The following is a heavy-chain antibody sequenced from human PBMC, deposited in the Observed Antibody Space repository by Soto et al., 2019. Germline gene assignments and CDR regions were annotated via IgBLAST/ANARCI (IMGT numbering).Heavy chain of an antibody. CDR2: IYYSGST. CDR1: GGSISSSSYY. CDR3: ARHDASSSWYAGYYYYYGMDV. D-gene: IGHD6-13*01. J-gene: IGHJ6*01. Sequence: PSETLSLTCTVSGGSISSSSYYWGWIRQPPGKGLEWIGSIYYSGSTYYNPSLKSRVTISVDTSKNQFSLKLSSVTAADTAVYYCARHDASSSWYAGYYYYYGMDVWGPGTTVNVSS. V-gene: IGHV4-39*01.